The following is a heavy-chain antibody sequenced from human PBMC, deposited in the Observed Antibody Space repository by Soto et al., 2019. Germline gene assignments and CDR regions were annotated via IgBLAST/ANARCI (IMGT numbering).Heavy chain of an antibody. Sequence: KPSETLSLTCTVSGGSISSSDYYWSWIRQHPGKGLEWIGYIYYSGNTYYNPSLKSRLTISVDTSKNQFSLKLSSVTAADTAVYYCARSLSYGSGSFFGPRNWFNPWGQGTLVTVSS. CDR2: IYYSGNT. J-gene: IGHJ5*02. D-gene: IGHD3-10*01. V-gene: IGHV4-31*03. CDR1: GGSISSSDYY. CDR3: ARSLSYGSGSFFGPRNWFNP.